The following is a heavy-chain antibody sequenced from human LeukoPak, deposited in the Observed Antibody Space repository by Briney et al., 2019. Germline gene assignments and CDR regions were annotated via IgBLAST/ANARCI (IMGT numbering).Heavy chain of an antibody. CDR2: ISSSGSTI. Sequence: GGSLRLSCAASGFTFSDYYMSWIRQAPGKGLEWVSYISSSGSTIYYADSVKGRFTISRDNAKNSLYLQMNSLRAEDTAVYYRASSPPYYDFWSGYYGMDVWGQGTTVTVSS. J-gene: IGHJ6*02. CDR1: GFTFSDYY. V-gene: IGHV3-11*01. D-gene: IGHD3-3*01. CDR3: ASSPPYYDFWSGYYGMDV.